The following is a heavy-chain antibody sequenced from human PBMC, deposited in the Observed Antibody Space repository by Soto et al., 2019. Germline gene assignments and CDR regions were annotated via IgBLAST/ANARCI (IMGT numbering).Heavy chain of an antibody. J-gene: IGHJ6*03. D-gene: IGHD3-3*01. Sequence: QVQLVQSGAEVKKPGASVKVSCKASGYTFTSYDINWVRQATGQGLEWMGWMNPNSGNTGYAQKFQGRVTMTRNTSISTAYMELSSLRSEDTAVYYCARGEPRVVIIAPYYYYCMDVWGKGTTVTVSS. V-gene: IGHV1-8*01. CDR3: ARGEPRVVIIAPYYYYCMDV. CDR2: MNPNSGNT. CDR1: GYTFTSYD.